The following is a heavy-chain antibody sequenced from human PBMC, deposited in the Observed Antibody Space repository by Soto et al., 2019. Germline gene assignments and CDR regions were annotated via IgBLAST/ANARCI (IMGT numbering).Heavy chain of an antibody. V-gene: IGHV5-51*01. CDR2: IFPSDSDT. CDR1: GYKFTSSW. J-gene: IGHJ5*02. Sequence: GESLKISCRTSGYKFTSSWIAWVRQMPGKGLEWMGIIFPSDSDTRYSPSFQGQVTISDDRSTSTVFLQWASLKASDTAVYFCARKDKSGYFNWFDPWGQGTLVTVSS. D-gene: IGHD3-22*01. CDR3: ARKDKSGYFNWFDP.